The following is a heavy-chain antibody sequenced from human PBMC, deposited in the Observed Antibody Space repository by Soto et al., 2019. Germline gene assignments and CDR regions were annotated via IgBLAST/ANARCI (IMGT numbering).Heavy chain of an antibody. CDR1: GGSISSYY. J-gene: IGHJ4*02. V-gene: IGHV4-59*01. Sequence: SETLSLTCTVSGGSISSYYWSWIRQPPGKGLEWIGYIYYSGGTNYNPSLKSRVTISVDTSKNQFSLKLSSVTAADTAVYYCAKELHTSSGWSQVIYWGQGTLVTVSS. D-gene: IGHD6-19*01. CDR2: IYYSGGT. CDR3: AKELHTSSGWSQVIY.